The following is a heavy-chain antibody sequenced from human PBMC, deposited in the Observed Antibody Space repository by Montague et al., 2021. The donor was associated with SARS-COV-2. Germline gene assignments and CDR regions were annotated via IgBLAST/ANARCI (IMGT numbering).Heavy chain of an antibody. CDR3: AKDQGSGNSDFDY. CDR2: ISTDVNKK. D-gene: IGHD6-19*01. Sequence: SLRLSCAASGITFSSYAMHWVRQGPGKGLEWASVISTDVNKKYDADSVKGRFTISRDTSKNTLSLQLNGLRVEDAALYYCAKDQGSGNSDFDYWGEGTLVTVS. J-gene: IGHJ4*02. V-gene: IGHV3-30*04. CDR1: GITFSSYA.